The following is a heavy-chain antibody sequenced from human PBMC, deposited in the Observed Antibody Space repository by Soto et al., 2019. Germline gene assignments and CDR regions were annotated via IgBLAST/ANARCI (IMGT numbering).Heavy chain of an antibody. CDR3: AKDLDLGLPSSYYFDY. V-gene: IGHV3-23*01. CDR2: ISGSGGST. CDR1: GFTFSSYA. Sequence: PGGSLRLSCAASGFTFSSYAMSWVRQAPGKGLEWVSAISGSGGSTYYADSVKGRFTISRDNSKNTLYLQMNSLRAEDTAVYYCAKDLDLGLPSSYYFDYWGQGTLVTVSS. J-gene: IGHJ4*02. D-gene: IGHD1-7*01.